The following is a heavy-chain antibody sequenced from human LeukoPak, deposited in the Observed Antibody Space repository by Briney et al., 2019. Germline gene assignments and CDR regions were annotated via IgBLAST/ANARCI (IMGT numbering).Heavy chain of an antibody. CDR3: TRDEPIGFFDI. D-gene: IGHD1-14*01. CDR2: ISTSSSYI. J-gene: IGHJ3*02. V-gene: IGHV3-21*01. Sequence: GGSLRLSCAASGFTFSSYSMNWVRQAPEKGLEWVSTISTSSSYIYYEDSLKGRFTISRDNAKNSLYLQMSSLRAEDTAVYYCTRDEPIGFFDIWGQGIMVSVSS. CDR1: GFTFSSYS.